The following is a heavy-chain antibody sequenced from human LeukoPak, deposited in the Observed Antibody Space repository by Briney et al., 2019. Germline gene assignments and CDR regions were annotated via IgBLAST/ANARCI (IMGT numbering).Heavy chain of an antibody. J-gene: IGHJ6*02. CDR3: ARDLNYDFWSGYYTHHGMDV. CDR2: INPNSGGT. Sequence: ASVKVSCKASGYTFTGYYMHWVRQAPGQGLEWMGWINPNSGGTNYAQKFQGRVTMTRDTSISTAYMELCRLRSDDTAVYYCARDLNYDFWSGYYTHHGMDVRGQGTTVTVSS. CDR1: GYTFTGYY. D-gene: IGHD3-3*01. V-gene: IGHV1-2*02.